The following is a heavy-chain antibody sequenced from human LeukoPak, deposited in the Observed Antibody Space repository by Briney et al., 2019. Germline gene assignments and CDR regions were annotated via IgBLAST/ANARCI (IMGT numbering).Heavy chain of an antibody. D-gene: IGHD3-16*01. CDR3: GASRQYVGAFDI. Sequence: GGSLRLSCAASGFTFSSYELYWVRQAPGKGLEWVSYISSSSTIIKYADSVRGRFTISRDDARESLYLQMSSLRADDTAIYYCGASRQYVGAFDIWGQGTLVTVSS. V-gene: IGHV3-48*03. CDR1: GFTFSSYE. CDR2: ISSSSTII. J-gene: IGHJ3*02.